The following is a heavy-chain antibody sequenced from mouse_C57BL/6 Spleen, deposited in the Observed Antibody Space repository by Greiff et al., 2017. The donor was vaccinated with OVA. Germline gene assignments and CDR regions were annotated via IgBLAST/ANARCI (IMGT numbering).Heavy chain of an antibody. CDR2: INPNNGGT. J-gene: IGHJ2*01. CDR3: ARDYHDYDEDY. D-gene: IGHD2-4*01. V-gene: IGHV1-26*01. Sequence: EVQLQQSGPELVKPGASVKISCKASGYTFTDYYMNWVKQSHGKSLEWIGDINPNNGGTSYNQKFKGKATLTVDKSSSTAYMELRSLTSEDSAVYYCARDYHDYDEDYWGQGTTLTVSS. CDR1: GYTFTDYY.